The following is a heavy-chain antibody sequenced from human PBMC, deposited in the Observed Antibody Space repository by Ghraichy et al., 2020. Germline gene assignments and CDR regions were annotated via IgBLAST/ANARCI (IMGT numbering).Heavy chain of an antibody. D-gene: IGHD6-13*01. Sequence: SETLSLTCTVSSDSITSRTYYWGWIRQPPGKGLEWIGSFYYSGNTYYNSSLKSRVTISVDTSKNQFSLKLSSVTAADTAIYYCARHNLAGRWFDPWGQGTLVTVSS. CDR3: ARHNLAGRWFDP. CDR1: SDSITSRTYY. J-gene: IGHJ5*02. CDR2: FYYSGNT. V-gene: IGHV4-39*01.